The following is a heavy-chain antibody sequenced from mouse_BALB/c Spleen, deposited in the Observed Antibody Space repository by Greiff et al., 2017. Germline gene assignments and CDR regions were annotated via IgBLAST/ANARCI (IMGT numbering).Heavy chain of an antibody. Sequence: EVQLQESGGGLVQPGGSMKLSCVASGFTFSNYWMNWVRQSPEKGLEWVAEIRLKSNNYATHYAESVKGRFTISRDDSKSSVYLQMNNLRAEDTGIYYCTRQYYGSSYWYFDVWGAGTTVTVSS. CDR2: IRLKSNNYAT. J-gene: IGHJ1*01. D-gene: IGHD1-1*01. CDR3: TRQYYGSSYWYFDV. V-gene: IGHV6-6*02. CDR1: GFTFSNYW.